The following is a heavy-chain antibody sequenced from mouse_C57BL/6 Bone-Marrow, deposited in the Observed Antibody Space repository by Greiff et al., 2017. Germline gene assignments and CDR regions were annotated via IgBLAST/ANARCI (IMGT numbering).Heavy chain of an antibody. CDR1: GFTFSSYA. CDR3: ASYYAMDY. CDR2: ISDGGSYT. J-gene: IGHJ4*01. Sequence: VQLKESGGGLVKPGGSLKLSCAASGFTFSSYAMSWVRQTPEKRLEWVATISDGGSYTYYPDNVKGRFTISRDHAKNNLYLQMSHLKSEDTAMYYCASYYAMDYWGQGTSGTVSS. V-gene: IGHV5-4*01.